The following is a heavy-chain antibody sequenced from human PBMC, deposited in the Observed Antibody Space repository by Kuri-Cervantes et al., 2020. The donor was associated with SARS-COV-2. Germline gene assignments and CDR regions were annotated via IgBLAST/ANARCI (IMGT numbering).Heavy chain of an antibody. V-gene: IGHV4-39*01. D-gene: IGHD2-2*01. CDR3: ARRLEYANAFDI. J-gene: IGHJ3*02. Sequence: SETLSLTCTVSGGSISSSSYYWGWIRQPPGKGLEWIGSIYYSGSTYYNPSLKSRVTISVDTSKNQSSLKLSSVTAADTAVYYCARRLEYANAFDIWGQRTMVTVSS. CDR2: IYYSGST. CDR1: GGSISSSSYY.